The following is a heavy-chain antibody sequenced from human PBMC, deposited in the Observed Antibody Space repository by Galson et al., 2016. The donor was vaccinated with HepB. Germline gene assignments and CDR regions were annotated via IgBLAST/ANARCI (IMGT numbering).Heavy chain of an antibody. CDR1: GGSISRSNYY. V-gene: IGHV4-39*01. J-gene: IGHJ6*02. D-gene: IGHD2-15*01. Sequence: SETLSLTCSVSGGSISRSNYYWAWIRQAPGKGLEWIGSVYDTGSTYYNPSLKSRVTMSVDTSKNQFSLKLKSVTASDTAMFDCARLVSGSGGSCYLSRGGFYGLDVWGQGTTVTVSS. CDR2: VYDTGST. CDR3: ARLVSGSGGSCYLSRGGFYGLDV.